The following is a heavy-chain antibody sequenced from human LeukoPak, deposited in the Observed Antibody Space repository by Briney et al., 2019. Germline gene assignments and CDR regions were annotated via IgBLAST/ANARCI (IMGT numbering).Heavy chain of an antibody. CDR1: GFSFSTYW. J-gene: IGHJ4*02. CDR3: TTDVVQLLRGIWYFDY. CDR2: IKSKTDGGTT. D-gene: IGHD2-2*01. V-gene: IGHV3-15*01. Sequence: GGSLRLSCAASGFSFSTYWMHWVRQAPGKGLEWVGRIKSKTDGGTTDYAAPVKGRFTISRDDSKNTLYLQMNSLKTEDTAVYYCTTDVVQLLRGIWYFDYWGQGTLVTVSS.